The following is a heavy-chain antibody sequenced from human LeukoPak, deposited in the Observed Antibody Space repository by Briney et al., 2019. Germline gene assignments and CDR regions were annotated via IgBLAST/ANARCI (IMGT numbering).Heavy chain of an antibody. CDR2: IKQDGSEK. J-gene: IGHJ6*03. CDR1: GFTFSSYC. CDR3: ARDETYYYDSRGYPGALYYMDV. D-gene: IGHD3-22*01. Sequence: GGSLRLSCAASGFTFSSYCMSWVRQAPGKGLAWVANIKQDGSEKYYVDSVKGRFTISRDNAKNSLYLQMNSLRAEDTAVYYCARDETYYYDSRGYPGALYYMDVWGKGTTVTVSS. V-gene: IGHV3-7*01.